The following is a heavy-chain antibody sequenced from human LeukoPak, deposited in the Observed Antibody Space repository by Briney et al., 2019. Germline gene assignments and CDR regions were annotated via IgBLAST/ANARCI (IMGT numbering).Heavy chain of an antibody. Sequence: GGSLRLSCAASGFTFSDYYMSWIRQAPGKGLEWVSYISSSGSTIYYADSVKGRFTISRDNAKNSLYLQMNSLRAEDTAVYYCARFRTPLVGAQPNANALFDYWGQGTLVTVSS. J-gene: IGHJ4*02. D-gene: IGHD1-26*01. CDR3: ARFRTPLVGAQPNANALFDY. V-gene: IGHV3-11*04. CDR2: ISSSGSTI. CDR1: GFTFSDYY.